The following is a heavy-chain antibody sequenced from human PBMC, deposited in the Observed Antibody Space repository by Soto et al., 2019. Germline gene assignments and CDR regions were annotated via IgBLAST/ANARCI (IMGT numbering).Heavy chain of an antibody. CDR1: GFTFDSCV. D-gene: IGHD6-13*01. CDR3: AKDPPSERMQPDYGMDV. J-gene: IGHJ6*02. V-gene: IGHV3-23*01. Sequence: PGGSLRLSCPASGFTFDSCVMSWVRQAPGKGLEWLSLISGSGRYTDYADSVKGRFTISRDNSKNTLYLQMNSLRVEDTAVYYCAKDPPSERMQPDYGMDVWGQGTTVTVSS. CDR2: ISGSGRYT.